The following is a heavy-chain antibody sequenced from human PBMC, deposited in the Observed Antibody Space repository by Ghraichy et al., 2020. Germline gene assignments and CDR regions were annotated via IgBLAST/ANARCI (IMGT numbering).Heavy chain of an antibody. J-gene: IGHJ4*02. CDR2: INHSGST. Sequence: SQTLSLTCAVSGGSFSGYYWSWIRQHPGKGLEWIGEINHSGSTNYNPSLKSRVTISVDTSKNQFSLKLSSVTAADTAVYYCARGEDDYGDYWGQGTLVTVSS. CDR3: ARGEDDYGDY. V-gene: IGHV4-34*01. CDR1: GGSFSGYY. D-gene: IGHD5-24*01.